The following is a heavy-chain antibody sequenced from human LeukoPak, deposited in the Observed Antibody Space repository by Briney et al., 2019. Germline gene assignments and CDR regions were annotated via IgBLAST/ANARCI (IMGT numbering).Heavy chain of an antibody. Sequence: SETLSLTCTVSGGSISSYYWSWIRQPAGKGLEWIGRIYTSGSTNYNPSLKSRVTMSVDTSKNQFSLKLSPVTAADTAVYYCARVVREEYYYYYYMDVWGKGTTVTISS. CDR3: ARVVREEYYYYYYMDV. CDR1: GGSISSYY. CDR2: IYTSGST. J-gene: IGHJ6*03. V-gene: IGHV4-4*07.